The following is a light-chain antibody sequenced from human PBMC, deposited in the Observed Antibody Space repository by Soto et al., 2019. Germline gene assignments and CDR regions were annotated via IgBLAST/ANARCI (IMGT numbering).Light chain of an antibody. CDR1: QSVMSW. CDR3: QQYYFYWT. Sequence: DIQMTQSPSTLSASVGDRVTITCRASQSVMSWLAWYQQKPGRAPKLLIYKASSLESGVPSRFSGSGSGTEFSLTISSLQPDDFATYYCQQYYFYWTFGRGTKVEI. V-gene: IGKV1-5*03. J-gene: IGKJ1*01. CDR2: KAS.